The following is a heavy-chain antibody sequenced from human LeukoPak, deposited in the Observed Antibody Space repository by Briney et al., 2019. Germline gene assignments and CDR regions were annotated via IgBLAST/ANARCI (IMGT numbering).Heavy chain of an antibody. J-gene: IGHJ3*02. V-gene: IGHV4-59*01. Sequence: SETLSLTCTVSGGSISSYYWSWIRRPPVKGLEWIGYIYYSGSTNYNPSLKSRVTISVDTSKNQFSLKLSSVTAADTAVYYCARVIVVVTAIDAFDIWGQGTMVTVSS. CDR3: ARVIVVVTAIDAFDI. D-gene: IGHD2-21*02. CDR1: GGSISSYY. CDR2: IYYSGST.